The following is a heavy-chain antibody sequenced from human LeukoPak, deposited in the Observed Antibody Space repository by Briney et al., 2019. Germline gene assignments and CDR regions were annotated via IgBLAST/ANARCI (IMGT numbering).Heavy chain of an antibody. CDR2: INHSGST. Sequence: SETLSLTCAVYGGSFSGYYWSWIRQPPGKGLEWIGEINHSGSTNYNPSLKSRVTISVDTSKNQFSLKLSSVTAADTAVYYCSVVPAAMFYYDSSGPYDYWGQGTLVTVSS. CDR3: SVVPAAMFYYDSSGPYDY. J-gene: IGHJ4*02. D-gene: IGHD2-2*01. V-gene: IGHV4-34*01. CDR1: GGSFSGYY.